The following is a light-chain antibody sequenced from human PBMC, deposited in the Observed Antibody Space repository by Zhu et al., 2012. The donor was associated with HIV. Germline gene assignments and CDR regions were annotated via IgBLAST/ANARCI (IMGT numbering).Light chain of an antibody. J-gene: IGKJ2*01. CDR2: GAS. CDR1: QSVSTN. Sequence: EVVLTQSPATLSVSPGERATLSCRASQSVSTNLAWYQQKPGQAPRLLIFGASTRATGIPARFSGNGSGTEFTLTITSVQSEDFAVYHCQEYYDWPLYAFGQGSKLEIK. CDR3: QEYYDWPLYA. V-gene: IGKV3-15*01.